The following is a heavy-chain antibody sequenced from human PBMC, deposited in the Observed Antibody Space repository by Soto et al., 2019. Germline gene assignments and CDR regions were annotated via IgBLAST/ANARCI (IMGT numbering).Heavy chain of an antibody. CDR1: GGSISSGGYY. CDR2: IYYSGNT. D-gene: IGHD2-2*01. CDR3: ARYCSSTSCYGPYFDY. Sequence: SETLSLTCTVSGGSISSGGYYWSWIRQHPGKGLEWIGYIYYSGNTYYNPYLKSQVTISVDTSKNQIYLKLNSVTAADTAVYYCARYCSSTSCYGPYFDYGGQGTLVTVS. V-gene: IGHV4-31*01. J-gene: IGHJ4*02.